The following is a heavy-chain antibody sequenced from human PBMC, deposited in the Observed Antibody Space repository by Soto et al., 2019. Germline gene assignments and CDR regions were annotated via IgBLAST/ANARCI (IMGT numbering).Heavy chain of an antibody. CDR2: ISGSGGST. V-gene: IGHV3-23*01. J-gene: IGHJ6*02. CDR1: GFTFSSYA. CDR3: AKGGNSWYGDYYYGMDV. Sequence: GGSLRLSCAASGFTFSSYAMSWVRQAPGKGLEWVSAISGSGGSTYYADSVKGRFTISRDNSKNTLYLQMNGLRAEDTAVYYCAKGGNSWYGDYYYGMDVWGQGTTVTVS. D-gene: IGHD6-13*01.